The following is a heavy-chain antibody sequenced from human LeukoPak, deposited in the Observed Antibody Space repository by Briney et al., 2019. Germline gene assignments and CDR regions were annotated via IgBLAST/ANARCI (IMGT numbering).Heavy chain of an antibody. D-gene: IGHD1-1*01. J-gene: IGHJ5*02. CDR2: MDYSRRT. CDR1: GGSISTYF. V-gene: IGHV4-59*01. CDR3: AKWNTRGSWVDP. Sequence: SETLPLSCNVSGGSISTYFWSWIRQPPGKGLEWIGYMDYSRRTKYNPSLKSRVTISVDTSKNQFSLKLTSVTAGDTAVYYCAKWNTRGSWVDPWGQGTLVTVSS.